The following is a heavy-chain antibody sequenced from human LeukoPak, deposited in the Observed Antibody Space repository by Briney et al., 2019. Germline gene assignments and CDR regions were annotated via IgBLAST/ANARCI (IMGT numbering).Heavy chain of an antibody. CDR3: AKGIPGFDP. Sequence: PGGSLRLSCAASGFTFSSYAMSWVRQAPGKGLEWVAAMTGTGYATHYADSVKGRLTISRDNSKNTLYLQMNSLRAEDTAVYYCAKGIPGFDPWGQGTLVTVSS. CDR2: MTGTGYAT. V-gene: IGHV3-23*01. J-gene: IGHJ5*02. CDR1: GFTFSSYA.